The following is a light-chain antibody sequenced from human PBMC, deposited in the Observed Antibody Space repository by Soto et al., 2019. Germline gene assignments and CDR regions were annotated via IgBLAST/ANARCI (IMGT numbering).Light chain of an antibody. CDR1: SSDVGAYDY. Sequence: QSALTQPASVSGPPGQSIAISCTGTSSDVGAYDYVSWYQQHPGKAPKLMIYDVKYRPSGVSNRFSGSKSGNTASLTISGLQAEDEADYYCSSYTSSSSVIFGGGTKLTVL. J-gene: IGLJ2*01. CDR2: DVK. CDR3: SSYTSSSSVI. V-gene: IGLV2-14*01.